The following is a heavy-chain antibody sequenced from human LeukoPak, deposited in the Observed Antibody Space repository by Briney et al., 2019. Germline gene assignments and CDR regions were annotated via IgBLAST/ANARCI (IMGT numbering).Heavy chain of an antibody. CDR1: GYTFTSYY. CDR3: ARDPTYSGKEGWFDP. V-gene: IGHV1-2*02. CDR2: INPNSGGT. D-gene: IGHD5-12*01. J-gene: IGHJ5*02. Sequence: ASVKVSCKASGYTFTSYYMHWVRQAPGQGLEWMGWINPNSGGTNYAQKFQGRVTMTRDTSISTAYMELSRLRSDDTAVYYCARDPTYSGKEGWFDPWGQGTLVTVSS.